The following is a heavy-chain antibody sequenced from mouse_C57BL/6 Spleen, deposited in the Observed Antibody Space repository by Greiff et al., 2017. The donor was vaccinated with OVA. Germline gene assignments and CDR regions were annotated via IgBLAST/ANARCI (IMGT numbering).Heavy chain of an antibody. Sequence: QVQLKESGAELARPGASVKMSCKASGYTFTSYTMHWVKQRPGQGLEWIGYINPSSGYTKYNQKFKDKATLTADKSSSTAYMQLSSLTSEDSAVYYCARRGAAQATAWFAYWGQGTLVTVSA. J-gene: IGHJ3*01. CDR2: INPSSGYT. D-gene: IGHD3-2*02. V-gene: IGHV1-4*01. CDR3: ARRGAAQATAWFAY. CDR1: GYTFTSYT.